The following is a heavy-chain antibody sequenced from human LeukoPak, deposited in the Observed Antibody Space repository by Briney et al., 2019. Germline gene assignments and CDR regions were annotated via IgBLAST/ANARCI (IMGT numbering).Heavy chain of an antibody. CDR2: ISSSGFYI. CDR1: GFTFSSYS. J-gene: IGHJ3*02. Sequence: GGSLRLSCAASGFTFSSYSMHWVRQAPGRGLEWVSSISSSGFYIYYADSLKGRFIISRDNAKNSLYLQMNSLRAEDTAVYYCARDWFGYCSGGSCYRNRPGAFDIWGQGTMVTVSS. V-gene: IGHV3-21*01. D-gene: IGHD2-15*01. CDR3: ARDWFGYCSGGSCYRNRPGAFDI.